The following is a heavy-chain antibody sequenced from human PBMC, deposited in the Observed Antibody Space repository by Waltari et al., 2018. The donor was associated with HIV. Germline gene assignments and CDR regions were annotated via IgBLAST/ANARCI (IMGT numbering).Heavy chain of an antibody. CDR1: GFAFNAYH. D-gene: IGHD3-22*01. J-gene: IGHJ6*02. CDR2: IGTSGRTI. Sequence: QVQLVESGGGLVKPGGSLRLSCAASGFAFNAYHLTWIRQTPGKGLEWVSYIGTSGRTIFYADSVKGRFTISRDSAKKSLYLQMNSLRAEDTAVYYCARNPTSYSSAAPYGMDVWGQGTTVTVSS. V-gene: IGHV3-11*01. CDR3: ARNPTSYSSAAPYGMDV.